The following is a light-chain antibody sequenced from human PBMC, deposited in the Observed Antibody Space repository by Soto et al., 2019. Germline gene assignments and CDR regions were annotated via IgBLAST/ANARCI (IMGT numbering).Light chain of an antibody. CDR2: EGS. V-gene: IGLV2-23*01. CDR1: SSDVGSYNL. CDR3: CSYAGSSTRSYV. J-gene: IGLJ1*01. Sequence: QSALTQPASVSGSPGQSITISCTGTSSDVGSYNLVSWYQQHPGKAPKLMIYEGSKRPSGVSNRFSGSKSGNTASLTISGLQAEDEADYYCCSYAGSSTRSYVFGTETKLTVL.